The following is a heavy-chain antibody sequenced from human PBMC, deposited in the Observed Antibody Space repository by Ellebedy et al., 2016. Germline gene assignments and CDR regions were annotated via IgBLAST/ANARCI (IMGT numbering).Heavy chain of an antibody. CDR2: IKSKTDGGTT. CDR3: TTWWS. Sequence: GESLKISXVASGFTFSHYGMHWVRQAPGKGLEWVGRIKSKTDGGTTDYAAPVKGRFTISRDDSKNTLYLQMNSLKTEDTAVYYCTTWWSWGQGTTVTVSS. D-gene: IGHD2-15*01. CDR1: GFTFSHYG. V-gene: IGHV3-15*01. J-gene: IGHJ6*02.